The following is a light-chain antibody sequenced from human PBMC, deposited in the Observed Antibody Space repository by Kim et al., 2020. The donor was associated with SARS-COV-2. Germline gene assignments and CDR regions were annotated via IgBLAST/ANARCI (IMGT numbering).Light chain of an antibody. Sequence: EVVMTQSPATLSVSPGERATLSCRASQSVRSDLAWYQQKPGQAPRLLIYAASTRATGVPARFTGSGSGTEFTLTISSLQSEDFVVYYCQQHNDWPLTFGGGTKVDIK. V-gene: IGKV3-15*01. J-gene: IGKJ4*01. CDR1: QSVRSD. CDR2: AAS. CDR3: QQHNDWPLT.